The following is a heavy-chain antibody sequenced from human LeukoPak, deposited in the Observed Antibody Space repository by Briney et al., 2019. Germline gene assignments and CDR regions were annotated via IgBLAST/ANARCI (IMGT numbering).Heavy chain of an antibody. V-gene: IGHV3-7*02. CDR1: GGTFSSYA. D-gene: IGHD3-16*01. CDR3: AKNGGPHGMDV. Sequence: SCKASGGTFSSYAISWVRQAPGQGLEWVANIKHDGSETNYVDSVKGRFTISRDNAKNSLHLQMNSLRVEDTAVYYCAKNGGPHGMDVWGQGTTVTVSS. J-gene: IGHJ6*02. CDR2: IKHDGSET.